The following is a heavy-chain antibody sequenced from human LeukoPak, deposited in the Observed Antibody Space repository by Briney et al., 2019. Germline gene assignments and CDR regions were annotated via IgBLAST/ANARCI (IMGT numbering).Heavy chain of an antibody. D-gene: IGHD3-10*01. Sequence: AAVKVSCKAAGYTFTGYYMHWVRQAPGQGLEWMGWINPNSGGTNYAQKFQGRVTMTRDTSISTAYMELSRLTSDDTAVYYCARDPPIGGADVFDIWGQGTMVTVSS. CDR1: GYTFTGYY. V-gene: IGHV1-2*02. CDR2: INPNSGGT. J-gene: IGHJ3*02. CDR3: ARDPPIGGADVFDI.